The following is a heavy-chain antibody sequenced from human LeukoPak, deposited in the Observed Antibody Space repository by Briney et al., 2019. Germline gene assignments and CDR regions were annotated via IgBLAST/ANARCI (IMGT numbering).Heavy chain of an antibody. D-gene: IGHD3-16*01. Sequence: GGSLRLSCAASGFTFSSYAMSWVRQAPGKGLEWVSAISGSGGSTYYADSVKGRFTISRDNSRDTLYLQMNSLRAEGTAVYYCAKGYYDYVWGSYYFDYWGQGTLVTVSS. CDR1: GFTFSSYA. CDR3: AKGYYDYVWGSYYFDY. CDR2: ISGSGGST. V-gene: IGHV3-23*01. J-gene: IGHJ4*02.